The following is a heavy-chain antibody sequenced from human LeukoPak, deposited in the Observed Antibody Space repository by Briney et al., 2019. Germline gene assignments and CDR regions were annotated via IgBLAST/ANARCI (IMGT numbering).Heavy chain of an antibody. V-gene: IGHV3-23*01. J-gene: IGHJ4*02. CDR3: AKDEGGYDSAFDY. D-gene: IGHD5-12*01. CDR1: GFTFSSYA. CDR2: ISGSGVMT. Sequence: PGGSLRLSCAASGFTFSSYAMTWVRQAPGKGLEWVATISGSGVMTYYADSVKGRFTISRDNSKNTLYLQMNSLRAEDTAVYYCAKDEGGYDSAFDYWGQGTLVTVSS.